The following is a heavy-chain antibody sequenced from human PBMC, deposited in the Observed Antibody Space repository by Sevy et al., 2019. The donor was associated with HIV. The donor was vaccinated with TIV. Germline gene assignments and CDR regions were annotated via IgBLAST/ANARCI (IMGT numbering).Heavy chain of an antibody. CDR1: GFTFDDYA. J-gene: IGHJ6*02. CDR3: ANETHAESYSSGWFFSYYGMDV. V-gene: IGHV3-9*01. CDR2: ISWNSGSI. D-gene: IGHD6-19*01. Sequence: GGSLRLSCAASGFTFDDYAMHWVRQAPGKGLEWVSGISWNSGSIGYADSVKGRFTISRDNAKNSLYLQMNSLRAEDTAMYYCANETHAESYSSGWFFSYYGMDVWGQGTTVTVSS.